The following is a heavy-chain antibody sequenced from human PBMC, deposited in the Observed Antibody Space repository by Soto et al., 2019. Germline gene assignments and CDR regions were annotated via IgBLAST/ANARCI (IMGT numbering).Heavy chain of an antibody. Sequence: EVQLVESGGGLVQPGGSLRLSCAASGFTFSNYTMKWVRQAPGKGLEWVSYISSSSSTIYYADSVKGRFTISRDNAKNSLSLQMNSLRDEDTAVHYCAREGGVYGGHFDYWGQGTLVTVSS. J-gene: IGHJ4*02. V-gene: IGHV3-48*02. D-gene: IGHD4-17*01. CDR2: ISSSSSTI. CDR3: AREGGVYGGHFDY. CDR1: GFTFSNYT.